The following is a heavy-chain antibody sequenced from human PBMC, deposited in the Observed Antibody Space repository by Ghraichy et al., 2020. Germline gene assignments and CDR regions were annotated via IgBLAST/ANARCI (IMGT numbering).Heavy chain of an antibody. J-gene: IGHJ6*02. D-gene: IGHD3-10*01. CDR2: IDWDDDK. CDR1: GFSLSTSGMC. Sequence: SGPTLVKPTQTLTLTCTFSGFSLSTSGMCVSWIRQPPGKALEWLALIDWDDDKYYSTSLKTRLTISKDTSKNQVVLTMTNMDPVDTATYYCARIPVLLWFGEPRDYGMDVWGQGTTVTVSS. V-gene: IGHV2-70*01. CDR3: ARIPVLLWFGEPRDYGMDV.